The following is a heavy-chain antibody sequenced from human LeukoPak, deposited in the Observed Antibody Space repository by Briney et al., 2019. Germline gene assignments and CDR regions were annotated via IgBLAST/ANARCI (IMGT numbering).Heavy chain of an antibody. CDR3: ARDGCSSTSCYDDYYYMDV. V-gene: IGHV4-4*07. J-gene: IGHJ6*03. Sequence: SQSLSLTCTVSGGSISSYYWSWIRQPAGKGLEWIGRISTSGSTNYNPSLKSRVTISVDKSKNQFSLKLSSVTAADTAVYYCARDGCSSTSCYDDYYYMDVWGKGTTVTVYS. CDR1: GGSISSYY. D-gene: IGHD2-2*01. CDR2: ISTSGST.